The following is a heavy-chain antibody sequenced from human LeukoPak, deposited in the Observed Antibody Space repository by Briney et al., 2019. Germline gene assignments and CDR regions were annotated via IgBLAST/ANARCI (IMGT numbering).Heavy chain of an antibody. J-gene: IGHJ4*02. V-gene: IGHV4-59*01. CDR3: AREKLTGDRGLCYFDY. CDR1: GGSISSYY. D-gene: IGHD7-27*01. CDR2: ISYSEST. Sequence: SEAESLTCTVSGGSISSYYWSWIRQPPGKGLEWLGYISYSESTNYNPSPKSRVTISVDTSKTQFSLKMSSVTAADTAVYYCAREKLTGDRGLCYFDYWGQGTVVTIFS.